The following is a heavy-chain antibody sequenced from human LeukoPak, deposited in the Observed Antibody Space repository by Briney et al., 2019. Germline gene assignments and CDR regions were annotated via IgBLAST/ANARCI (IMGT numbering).Heavy chain of an antibody. D-gene: IGHD3-16*01. CDR2: IYYSGST. CDR3: ARGYYTHSYDYVWGSYIRLPNYFDY. CDR1: GGSISSGGYY. V-gene: IGHV4-31*03. J-gene: IGHJ4*02. Sequence: PSQTLSLTCTVSGGSISSGGYYWSWIRQHPGKGLEWIGYIYYSGSTYYNPSLKSRVTISVDTSKNQFSLKLSSVTAADTAVYYCARGYYTHSYDYVWGSYIRLPNYFDYWGQGTLVTVSS.